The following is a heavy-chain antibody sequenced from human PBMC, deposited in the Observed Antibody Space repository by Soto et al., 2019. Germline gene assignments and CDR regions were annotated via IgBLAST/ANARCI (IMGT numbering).Heavy chain of an antibody. V-gene: IGHV4-34*01. CDR1: GGSFSGYY. J-gene: IGHJ6*02. Sequence: PSETLSLTCAVYGGSFSGYYWSWIRQPPGKGLEWIGEINHSGSTNYNPSLKSRVTISVDTSKNQFSLKLSSVTAADTAVYYCARENVRGYGKRRKRYGMDVWGQGTTVTVSS. CDR3: ARENVRGYGKRRKRYGMDV. D-gene: IGHD5-18*01. CDR2: INHSGST.